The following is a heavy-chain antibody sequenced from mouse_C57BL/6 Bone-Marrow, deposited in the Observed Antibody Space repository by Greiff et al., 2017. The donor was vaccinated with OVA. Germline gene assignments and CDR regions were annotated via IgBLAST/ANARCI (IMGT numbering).Heavy chain of an antibody. CDR1: GYSITSGYY. V-gene: IGHV3-6*01. J-gene: IGHJ2*01. Sequence: EVKLLESGPGLVKPSQSLSLTCSVTGYSITSGYYWNWIRQFPGNKLEWMGYISYDGSNNYNPSLKNRISITRDTSKNQFFLKLNSVTTEDTATYYCARFYDYDGTFDYWGQGTTLTVSS. D-gene: IGHD2-4*01. CDR2: ISYDGSN. CDR3: ARFYDYDGTFDY.